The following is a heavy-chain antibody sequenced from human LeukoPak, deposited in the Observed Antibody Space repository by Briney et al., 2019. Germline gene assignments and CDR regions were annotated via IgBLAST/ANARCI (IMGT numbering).Heavy chain of an antibody. CDR2: ISGSGGST. D-gene: IGHD6-13*01. J-gene: IGHJ4*02. Sequence: PGGSLRLSCAASGFTFSSYAMSWVRQAPGKGLEWVSAISGSGGSTYYADSVMGRFTISRDNSKNTLYLQMNSLRAEDTAVYYCARGPYSSSWYPYFYVDYWGQGTLVTVSS. CDR3: ARGPYSSSWYPYFYVDY. CDR1: GFTFSSYA. V-gene: IGHV3-23*01.